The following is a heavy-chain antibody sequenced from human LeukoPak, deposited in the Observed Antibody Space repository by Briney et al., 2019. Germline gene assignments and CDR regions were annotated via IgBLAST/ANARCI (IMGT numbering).Heavy chain of an antibody. CDR1: GFTFSSYS. CDR2: ISSTSTYI. J-gene: IGHJ4*02. CDR3: ASSRYYYDTSTYYYIHYFDY. Sequence: GGSLRLSCAASGFTFSSYSMNWVRQAPGKGLEWVASISSTSTYIYYADLVKGRFTVSRDNAKNSLYLQMNSLTADDTALYYCASSRYYYDTSTYYYIHYFDYWGQGALVTVSS. V-gene: IGHV3-21*01. D-gene: IGHD3-22*01.